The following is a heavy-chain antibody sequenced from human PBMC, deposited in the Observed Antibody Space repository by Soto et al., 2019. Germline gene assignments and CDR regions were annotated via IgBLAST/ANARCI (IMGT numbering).Heavy chain of an antibody. CDR2: IYYDGST. J-gene: IGHJ4*02. CDR3: ARRITMVRGVMEVAQTIYYFDY. Sequence: PSETLSLTCSVSGASVSSSSHYCVWIRLPPGKGLEWIGSIYYDGSTYYNPSLKSRVTISVDTSKNQFSLKLSSVTAADTAVYYCARRITMVRGVMEVAQTIYYFDYWGQGTLVTVSS. CDR1: GASVSSSSHY. D-gene: IGHD3-10*01. V-gene: IGHV4-39*01.